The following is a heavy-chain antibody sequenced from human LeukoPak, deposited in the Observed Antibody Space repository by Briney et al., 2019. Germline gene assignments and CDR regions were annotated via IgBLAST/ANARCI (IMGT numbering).Heavy chain of an antibody. Sequence: GGSLRLSCAASGFTFSSYAMSWIRQSPGKGLEWVSAISGSGLTTYYGDSVKGRFTISRDNAKNSLYLQMNSLRAEDTAVYYCARGALLLWFWELKPNAAFDIWGQGTMVTVSS. CDR1: GFTFSSYA. D-gene: IGHD3-10*01. V-gene: IGHV3-23*01. J-gene: IGHJ3*02. CDR3: ARGALLLWFWELKPNAAFDI. CDR2: ISGSGLTT.